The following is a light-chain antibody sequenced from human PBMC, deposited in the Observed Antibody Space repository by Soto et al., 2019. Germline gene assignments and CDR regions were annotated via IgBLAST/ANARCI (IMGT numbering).Light chain of an antibody. Sequence: IHITQYPSSLSASVGDRVTITFRASQSISSYLNWYRQKPGKAPKLLIYAASSLQSGVPSRFSGSGSGTEFTLTSCSVHPEDFATYCCHQSYIPSRPCGRGTKVDIK. CDR2: AAS. V-gene: IGKV1-39*01. J-gene: IGKJ1*01. CDR3: HQSYIPSRP. CDR1: QSISSY.